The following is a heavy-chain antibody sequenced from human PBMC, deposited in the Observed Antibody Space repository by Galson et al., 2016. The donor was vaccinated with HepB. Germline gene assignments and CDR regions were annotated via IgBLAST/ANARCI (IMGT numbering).Heavy chain of an antibody. Sequence: SLRLSCAASGFTFSSYAMSWVRQAPGKGLEWVSAISGSGGSTYYADSVKGRFTISRDDSRNALYLEMNSLGVEDTAIYYCANWNYVWIDYWGQGTLVTVSS. V-gene: IGHV3-23*01. CDR1: GFTFSSYA. CDR3: ANWNYVWIDY. J-gene: IGHJ4*02. CDR2: ISGSGGST. D-gene: IGHD1-7*01.